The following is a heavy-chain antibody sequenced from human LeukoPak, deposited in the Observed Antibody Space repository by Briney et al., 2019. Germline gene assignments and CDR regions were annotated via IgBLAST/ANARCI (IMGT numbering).Heavy chain of an antibody. Sequence: GGSLRLSCVASGFTFSTYTMNWIRQAPGKGLEWVSGSIGSGGSAFYADSVKGRFSISRDTSKNTLFLHMNNLRAGDTAVYYCAKDLSGSYPAFGMDVWGQGTTVTVSS. CDR2: SIGSGGSA. CDR1: GFTFSTYT. D-gene: IGHD1-26*01. J-gene: IGHJ6*02. CDR3: AKDLSGSYPAFGMDV. V-gene: IGHV3-23*01.